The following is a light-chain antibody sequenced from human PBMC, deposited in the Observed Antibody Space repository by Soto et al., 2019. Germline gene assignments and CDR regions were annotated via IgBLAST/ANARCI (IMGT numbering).Light chain of an antibody. Sequence: EIVMTQYPATLSVSLGERVTLSCRASQSVFSSLAWYQQKPGQAPRLLIYGAATRPIGIPARFSGSGSGTDFTLTNSNLQSEDFAVYYCQQYNSWPSFGRGNRVEIK. V-gene: IGKV3-15*01. CDR3: QQYNSWPS. CDR1: QSVFSS. CDR2: GAA. J-gene: IGKJ4*02.